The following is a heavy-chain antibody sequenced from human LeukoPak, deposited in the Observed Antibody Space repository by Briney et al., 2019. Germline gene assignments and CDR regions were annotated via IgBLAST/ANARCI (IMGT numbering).Heavy chain of an antibody. CDR2: IWYDGSKQ. Sequence: GGSLRLSCAASGFTFSKNGMHWVRQAPGKGLEWVALIWYDGSKQYYADSVKSRFTISRDSSTLFLQMNSLRAEDTAVYYCARFTGGDYYGRLDYWGQGTLVTVSS. CDR3: ARFTGGDYYGRLDY. V-gene: IGHV3-33*01. J-gene: IGHJ4*02. CDR1: GFTFSKNG. D-gene: IGHD2-21*02.